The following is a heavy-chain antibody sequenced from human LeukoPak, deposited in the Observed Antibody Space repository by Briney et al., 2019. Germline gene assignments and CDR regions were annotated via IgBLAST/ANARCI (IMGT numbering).Heavy chain of an antibody. J-gene: IGHJ5*02. CDR2: ISGDGDNT. Sequence: GGSLTLSCVASGFTLDDSALHWVRQAPGKGLEWISLISGDGDNTYYADSVKGRFTISRDTSTNSLYLQMSSLRAEDTAFYYCAKGVRSGTYYNCFDPWGKGTLVPVSS. CDR1: GFTLDDSA. D-gene: IGHD1-26*01. V-gene: IGHV3-43*02. CDR3: AKGVRSGTYYNCFDP.